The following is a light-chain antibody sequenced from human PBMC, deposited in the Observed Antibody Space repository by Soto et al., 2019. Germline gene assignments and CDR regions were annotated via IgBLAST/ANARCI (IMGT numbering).Light chain of an antibody. Sequence: EIVLTQSPATLSLSPGERATLSCRARQSVSSYLAWYQQKPGQAPRLLIYDASNRATGIPARFSGSGSGTDFTLPISSLEPEDFAVYYCQQRSNWPSFGPGTKVDIK. CDR1: QSVSSY. CDR2: DAS. V-gene: IGKV3-11*01. CDR3: QQRSNWPS. J-gene: IGKJ3*01.